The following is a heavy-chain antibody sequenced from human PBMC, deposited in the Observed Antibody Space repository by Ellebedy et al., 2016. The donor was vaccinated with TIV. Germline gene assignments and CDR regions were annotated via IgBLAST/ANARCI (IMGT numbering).Heavy chain of an antibody. J-gene: IGHJ4*02. V-gene: IGHV3-21*01. CDR1: GFTFSSYT. D-gene: IGHD5-24*01. Sequence: GESLKISXAASGFTFSSYTMNWVRQAPGKGLEWVSFISSSSSYIYYADSVKGRFTISRDNAKNSLYLQMNSLRAEDTAVYYCARGQSRRDPTNVGYWGQGTLVTVSS. CDR3: ARGQSRRDPTNVGY. CDR2: ISSSSSYI.